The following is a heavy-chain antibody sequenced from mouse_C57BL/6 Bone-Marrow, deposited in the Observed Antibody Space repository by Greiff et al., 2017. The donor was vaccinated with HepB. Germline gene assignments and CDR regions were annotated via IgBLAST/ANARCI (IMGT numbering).Heavy chain of an antibody. CDR2: ISNGGGST. V-gene: IGHV5-12*01. D-gene: IGHD1-1*01. Sequence: EVQVVESGGGLVQPGGSLKLSCAASGFTFSDYYMYWVRQTPEKRLEWVAYISNGGGSTYYPDTVKGRFTISRDNAKNTLYLQMSRLKSEDTAMYYCAFYYGSSLYYYAMDYWGQGTSVTVSS. CDR1: GFTFSDYY. J-gene: IGHJ4*01. CDR3: AFYYGSSLYYYAMDY.